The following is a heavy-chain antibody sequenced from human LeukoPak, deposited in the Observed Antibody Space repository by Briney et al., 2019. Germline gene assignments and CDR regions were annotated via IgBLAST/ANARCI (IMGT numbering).Heavy chain of an antibody. CDR2: MNPNSGNT. CDR1: GYTFTSYD. D-gene: IGHD3-22*01. J-gene: IGHJ1*01. CDR3: AARYYDSSGYYYFQH. Sequence: GAPVKVSCKASGYTFTSYDINWVRQATGQGLEWMGWMNPNSGNTGYAQKFQGRVTITRNTSISTAYMELSSLRSEDTAVYYCAARYYDSSGYYYFQHWGQGTLVTVSS. V-gene: IGHV1-8*03.